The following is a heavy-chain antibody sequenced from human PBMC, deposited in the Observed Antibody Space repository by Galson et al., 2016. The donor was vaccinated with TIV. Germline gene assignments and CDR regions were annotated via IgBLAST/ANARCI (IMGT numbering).Heavy chain of an antibody. D-gene: IGHD6-19*01. J-gene: IGHJ4*02. CDR3: AKGFVRAAHVPEAGINDY. CDR1: GFTFSSYG. V-gene: IGHV3-23*01. Sequence: SLRLSCAVSGFTFSSYGMRWVRQAPGKGLDWVSDISGSGLSTYYADSVKGRFTISRDNSKNTLYLQMNSLTVEDTAVYYCAKGFVRAAHVPEAGINDYWGQGTLVTVSS. CDR2: ISGSGLST.